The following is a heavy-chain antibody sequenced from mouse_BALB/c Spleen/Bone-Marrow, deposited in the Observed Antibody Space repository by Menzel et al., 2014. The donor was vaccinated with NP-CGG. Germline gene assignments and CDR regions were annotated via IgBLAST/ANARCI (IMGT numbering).Heavy chain of an antibody. J-gene: IGHJ3*01. CDR1: GFSLTSYG. Sequence: QVQLQQPGPGLVSPSQRLSITCTVSGFSLTSYGVHWVRQPPGKGLEWLGVIWAGGSTNYNSALMSRLSISKDNSKSQVFLKMNSLQTDDTAMYYCAREGLLLYRGFAYWGQGTLVTVSA. CDR3: AREGLLLYRGFAY. CDR2: IWAGGST. V-gene: IGHV2-9*02. D-gene: IGHD2-10*01.